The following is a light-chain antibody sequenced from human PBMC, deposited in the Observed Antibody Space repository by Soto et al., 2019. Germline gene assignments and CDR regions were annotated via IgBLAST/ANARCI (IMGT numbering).Light chain of an antibody. CDR3: QQYGSSPLT. Sequence: ETVLTQSPGTLPLSPGERASLSCRASQSISGRYLAWYQQKPGQAPRLLIYDASSRATGIPDRFSGSGSGTDFILTISRLEPEDFAVYYCQQYGSSPLTFGGGTKVEIK. V-gene: IGKV3-20*01. CDR1: QSISGRY. CDR2: DAS. J-gene: IGKJ4*01.